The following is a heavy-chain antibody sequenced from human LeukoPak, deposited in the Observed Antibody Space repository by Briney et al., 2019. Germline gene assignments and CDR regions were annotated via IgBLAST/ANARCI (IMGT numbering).Heavy chain of an antibody. D-gene: IGHD3-16*01. J-gene: IGHJ3*02. CDR1: GGSISSYL. CDR2: IFYSGST. CDR3: ARRGGGHAFDI. Sequence: EPSETLSLTCTVSGGSISSYLWSWIRQPPGKGLKYIGYIFYSGSTNYNPSLKSRVTISVDTSKIHFSLRLSSVTAADTAVYYCARRGGGHAFDIWGQGTMVTVSS. V-gene: IGHV4-59*08.